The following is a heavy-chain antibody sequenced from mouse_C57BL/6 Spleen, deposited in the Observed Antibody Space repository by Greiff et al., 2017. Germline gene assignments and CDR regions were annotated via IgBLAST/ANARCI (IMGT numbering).Heavy chain of an antibody. Sequence: QVQLQQSGPELVKPGASVKISCKASGYAFSSSWMNWVKQRPGTGLEWIGRIYPGDGDTNYNGKFKGKATLTADKSSSTAYMQLSSLTSEDSAVYFCARSYYSNYLDYWGQGTTLTVSS. CDR1: GYAFSSSW. CDR3: ARSYYSNYLDY. V-gene: IGHV1-82*01. D-gene: IGHD2-5*01. J-gene: IGHJ2*01. CDR2: IYPGDGDT.